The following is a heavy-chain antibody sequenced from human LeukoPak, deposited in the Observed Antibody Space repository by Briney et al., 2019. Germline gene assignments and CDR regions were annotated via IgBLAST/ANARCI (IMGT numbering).Heavy chain of an antibody. Sequence: PSETLSLTCTVSGGSISSYYWSWIRQPPGKGLEWTGYIYYSGSTNYNPSLKSRVTISVDTTKNQFSLKLSSVTAADTAVYYCASGRDYGDSQWFFFDYWGQGTLVTVSS. CDR3: ASGRDYGDSQWFFFDY. CDR1: GGSISSYY. CDR2: IYYSGST. D-gene: IGHD4-17*01. J-gene: IGHJ4*02. V-gene: IGHV4-59*01.